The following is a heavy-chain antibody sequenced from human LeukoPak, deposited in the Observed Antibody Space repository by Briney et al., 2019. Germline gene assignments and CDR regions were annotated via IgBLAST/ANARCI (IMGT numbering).Heavy chain of an antibody. CDR1: GGTFSSYA. CDR3: ARGPAGDYYDSSGHFDY. J-gene: IGHJ4*02. V-gene: IGHV1-69*05. CDR2: IIPIFGTA. Sequence: GSSVEVSCKASGGTFSSYAISWVRQAPGQGLEWMGGIIPIFGTANYAQKFQGRVTITTDESTSTAYMELSSLRSEDTAVYYCARGPAGDYYDSSGHFDYWGQGTLVTVSS. D-gene: IGHD3-22*01.